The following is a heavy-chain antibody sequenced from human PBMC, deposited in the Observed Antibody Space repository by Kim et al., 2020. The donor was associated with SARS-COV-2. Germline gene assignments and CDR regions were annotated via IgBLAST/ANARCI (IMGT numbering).Heavy chain of an antibody. J-gene: IGHJ5*02. CDR3: ALVGAIFVPRGWFDP. D-gene: IGHD1-26*01. CDR2: IYPGDSDT. V-gene: IGHV5-51*01. CDR1: GYSFTSYW. Sequence: GESLKISCKGSGYSFTSYWIGWVRQMPGKGLEWMGIIYPGDSDTRYSPSFQGQVTISADKSISTAYLQWSSLKASDTAMYYCALVGAIFVPRGWFDPWGQGTLVTVSS.